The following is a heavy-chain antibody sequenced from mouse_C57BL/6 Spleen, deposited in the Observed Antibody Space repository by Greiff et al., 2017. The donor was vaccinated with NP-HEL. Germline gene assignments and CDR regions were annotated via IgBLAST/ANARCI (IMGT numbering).Heavy chain of an antibody. V-gene: IGHV1-26*01. Sequence: VQLQQSGPELVKPGASVKISCKASGYTFTDYYMNWVKQSHGKSLEWIGDINPNNGGTSYNQKFKGKATLTVDKSSSTAYMELRSLTSEDSAVYYCARDYYGSSLLNFDYWGQGTTLTVSS. D-gene: IGHD1-1*01. CDR1: GYTFTDYY. J-gene: IGHJ2*01. CDR2: INPNNGGT. CDR3: ARDYYGSSLLNFDY.